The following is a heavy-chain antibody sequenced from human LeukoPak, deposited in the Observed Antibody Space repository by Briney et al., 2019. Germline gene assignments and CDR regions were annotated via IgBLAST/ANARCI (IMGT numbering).Heavy chain of an antibody. CDR1: GFTLSSYW. Sequence: PGGSLRLSCAASGFTLSSYWMSWVRQAPGKGLEWVANIKQDGSEKYYVDPVKGRFTISRDNAKNSLYLQMNSLRAEDTAVYYCARDQDTAMLFDYWGQGTLVTVSS. D-gene: IGHD5-18*01. CDR3: ARDQDTAMLFDY. J-gene: IGHJ4*02. CDR2: IKQDGSEK. V-gene: IGHV3-7*01.